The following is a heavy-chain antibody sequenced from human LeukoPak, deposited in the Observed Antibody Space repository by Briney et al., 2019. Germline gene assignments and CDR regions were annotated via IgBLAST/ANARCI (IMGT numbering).Heavy chain of an antibody. D-gene: IGHD2-21*02. CDR2: INPSGGST. J-gene: IGHJ5*02. V-gene: IGHV1-46*01. CDR1: GYTFTSYY. CDR3: ARGPYCGGDCYSWFDP. Sequence: ASVKVSCKASGYTFTSYYMHWVRQAPGQGLEWMGIINPSGGSTSYAQKFQGRVTMTRDTSTSTVYMELSSLRSEDTAVYYCARGPYCGGDCYSWFDPWGQGTLVTVSS.